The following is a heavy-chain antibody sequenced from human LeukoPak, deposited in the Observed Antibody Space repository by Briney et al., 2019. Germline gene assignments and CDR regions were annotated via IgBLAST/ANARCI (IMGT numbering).Heavy chain of an antibody. CDR1: GFTFSSYV. V-gene: IGHV3-30*18. CDR2: ISYDGGNK. J-gene: IGHJ6*02. Sequence: RRSLRLSCAASGFTFSSYVMHWVRQAPGKGLEWVAVISYDGGNKYYADSVKGRFTISRDNSKNTLYLQMNSLRSDDTAVYYCAKDYYDFWSGGYYYYYGMDVWGQGTTVTVSS. CDR3: AKDYYDFWSGGYYYYYGMDV. D-gene: IGHD3-3*01.